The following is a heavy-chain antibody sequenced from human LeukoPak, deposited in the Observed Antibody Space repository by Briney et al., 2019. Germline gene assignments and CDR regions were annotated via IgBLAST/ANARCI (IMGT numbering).Heavy chain of an antibody. Sequence: SETLSLTCTVPGGSISSYYWSWIRQPPGKGLEWIGYIYYSGSTNYNPSLKSRVTISVDTSKNQFSLKLSSVTAADTAVYYCARDVLYSSTDAFDIWGQGTMVTVYS. J-gene: IGHJ3*02. V-gene: IGHV4-59*01. CDR1: GGSISSYY. CDR2: IYYSGST. D-gene: IGHD6-13*01. CDR3: ARDVLYSSTDAFDI.